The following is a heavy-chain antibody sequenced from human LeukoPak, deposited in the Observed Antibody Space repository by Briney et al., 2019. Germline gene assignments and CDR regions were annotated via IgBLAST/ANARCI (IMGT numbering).Heavy chain of an antibody. CDR2: IKQDGSEK. Sequence: GGSLRLSCAASGFTFSSYWMSWVRQAPGKGLEWVANIKQDGSEKYYVDSVKGRFTISRDNAKNSLYLQMNSLRAEDTAVYYCAKEEGVCSSTSCYALVSSLFDYWGQGTLVTVSS. V-gene: IGHV3-7*01. CDR1: GFTFSSYW. J-gene: IGHJ4*02. CDR3: AKEEGVCSSTSCYALVSSLFDY. D-gene: IGHD2-2*01.